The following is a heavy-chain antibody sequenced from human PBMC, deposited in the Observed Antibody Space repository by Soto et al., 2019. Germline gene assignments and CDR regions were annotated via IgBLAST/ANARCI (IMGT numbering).Heavy chain of an antibody. CDR3: AKAPTDDFGWLLSGAFDI. V-gene: IGHV3-23*01. D-gene: IGHD3-9*01. J-gene: IGHJ3*02. CDR1: GFTFSSYA. CDR2: ISGSGGST. Sequence: GGSLRLSCAASGFTFSSYAMSWVRQAPGKGLEWVSAISGSGGSTYYADSVKGRFTISRDNSKNTLYLQMNSLRAEDTAVYYCAKAPTDDFGWLLSGAFDIWGQGTMVTVSS.